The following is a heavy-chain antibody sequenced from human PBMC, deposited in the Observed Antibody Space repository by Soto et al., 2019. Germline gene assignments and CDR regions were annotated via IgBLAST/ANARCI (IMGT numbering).Heavy chain of an antibody. V-gene: IGHV5-51*01. D-gene: IGHD3-3*01. CDR2: IYPGDSDT. CDR3: ARHSWSGYVRWRTPFDY. J-gene: IGHJ4*02. CDR1: GYSFTSYW. Sequence: GESLKISCKGSGYSFTSYWIGWVRQMPGKGLEWMGIIYPGDSDTRYSPSFQGQVTISADTSISTAYLQWSSLKASDTAMYYCARHSWSGYVRWRTPFDYWGQGTLVTVSS.